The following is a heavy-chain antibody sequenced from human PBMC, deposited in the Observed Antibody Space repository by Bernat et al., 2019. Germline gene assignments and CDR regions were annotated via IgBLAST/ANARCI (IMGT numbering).Heavy chain of an antibody. CDR3: AREGSSGWYVGSYYYYGMDV. CDR2: ISYDGSNK. Sequence: QVQLVESGGGVVQPGRSLRLSCAASGFTFSSYAMHWVRQAPGKGLEWVAVISYDGSNKYYADSVKGRFTISRDNSKNTLYLQMNSLRAEDTAVYYCAREGSSGWYVGSYYYYGMDVWDQGTTVNVSS. V-gene: IGHV3-30-3*01. J-gene: IGHJ6*02. D-gene: IGHD6-19*01. CDR1: GFTFSSYA.